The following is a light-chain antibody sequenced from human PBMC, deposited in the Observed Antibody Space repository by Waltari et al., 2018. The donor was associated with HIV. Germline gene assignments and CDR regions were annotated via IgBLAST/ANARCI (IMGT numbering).Light chain of an antibody. Sequence: SYVLTQPPPVSVAPGQTARITCGGNQSRRKSVHWYQQKPGQAPVLVFYDDTDRPSGIPERFSGSNSGNTATLAISRVEAGDEADYYCQVWDSSIEVVFGGGTKLTVL. CDR2: DDT. CDR1: QSRRKS. V-gene: IGLV3-21*02. J-gene: IGLJ3*02. CDR3: QVWDSSIEVV.